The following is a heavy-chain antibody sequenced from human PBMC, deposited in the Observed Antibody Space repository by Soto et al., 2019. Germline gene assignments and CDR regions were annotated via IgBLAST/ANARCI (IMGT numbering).Heavy chain of an antibody. CDR1: GYTFSTYL. CDR2: ISISTGDT. J-gene: IGHJ6*02. V-gene: IGHV1-18*01. CDR3: ARDGPGRPSGMDV. D-gene: IGHD6-6*01. Sequence: QVQLVQSGAEVKKPGASVTVSCKASGYTFSTYLIAWVRQAPGQGLEWMGWISISTGDTDYAQNLQVRVTLTTAKSSSTAYMELRSLRPDDTALYYCARDGPGRPSGMDVWGQGTPVIVSS.